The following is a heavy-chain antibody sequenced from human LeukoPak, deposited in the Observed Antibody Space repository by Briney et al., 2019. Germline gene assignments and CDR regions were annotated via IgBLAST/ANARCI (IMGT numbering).Heavy chain of an antibody. D-gene: IGHD2-21*02. CDR1: GFTFSSYW. Sequence: PGGSLRLSCAASGFTFSSYWMSWVRQAPGKGLEGVANIKQDGSEKYYVDSVKGRFTISRDNAKNSLYLQMNSLRAEDTAVYYCARWSVLEYAYCGGDCYSAEPRPFDYWGQGTLVTVSS. CDR2: IKQDGSEK. J-gene: IGHJ4*02. V-gene: IGHV3-7*01. CDR3: ARWSVLEYAYCGGDCYSAEPRPFDY.